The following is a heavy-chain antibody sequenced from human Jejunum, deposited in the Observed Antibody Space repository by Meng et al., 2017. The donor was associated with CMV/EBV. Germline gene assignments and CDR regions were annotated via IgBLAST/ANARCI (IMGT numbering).Heavy chain of an antibody. CDR3: ARSPPQTTVFTG. CDR2: ISQSGYI. D-gene: IGHD4-17*01. V-gene: IGHV4-38-2*01. Sequence: VSGYDISRNYYWGWVRQPPGKGLEWIGSISQSGYIYYGPSLKRRVTISLDTSKNQFSLRMTSVTAADTALYFCARSPPQTTVFTGWGQGTLVTVSS. J-gene: IGHJ4*02. CDR1: GYDISRNYY.